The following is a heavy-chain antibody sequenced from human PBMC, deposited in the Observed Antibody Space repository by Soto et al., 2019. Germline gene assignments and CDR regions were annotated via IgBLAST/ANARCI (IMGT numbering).Heavy chain of an antibody. J-gene: IGHJ4*02. D-gene: IGHD2-21*01. CDR1: GFTFSSYW. CDR3: ARFHVVVDLPNDY. V-gene: IGHV3-7*03. CDR2: IKQDGSEK. Sequence: EVQLVESGGGLVQPGGSLRLSCAASGFTFSSYWMSWVRQAPGKGLEWVANIKQDGSEKYYVDSVKGRFTISRDNAKNSLYLQMNSLRAEVTAVYYCARFHVVVDLPNDYWGQGTLVTVSS.